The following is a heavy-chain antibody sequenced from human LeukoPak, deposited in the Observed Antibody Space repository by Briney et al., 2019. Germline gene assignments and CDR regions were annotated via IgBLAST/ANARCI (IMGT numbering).Heavy chain of an antibody. CDR1: GGSIAVNHYY. J-gene: IGHJ1*01. CDR3: ARGRGIAAAVYGFGQPIQH. CDR2: INHSGST. Sequence: PSETLSLTCSVSGGSIAVNHYYWGWIRQPPGKGLEWIGEINHSGSTNYNPSLKSRVTISVDTSKNQFSLKLSSVTAADTAVYYCARGRGIAAAVYGFGQPIQHWGQGTLVTVSS. V-gene: IGHV4-34*01. D-gene: IGHD6-13*01.